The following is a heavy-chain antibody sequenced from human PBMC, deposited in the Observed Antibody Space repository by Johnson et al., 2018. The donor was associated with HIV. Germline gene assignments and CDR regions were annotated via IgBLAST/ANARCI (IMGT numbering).Heavy chain of an antibody. Sequence: VQLVESGGGVVQPGRSLRLSCAASGFTFSSYAMHWVRQAPGKGLEWVAVISYDGSNKYYADSVKGRFTISRDNSKNTLYLQMNSLRAEDTAVYYCARDSPRIVGVPDAFDIWGQGTMVTVSS. D-gene: IGHD1-26*01. J-gene: IGHJ3*02. V-gene: IGHV3-30*04. CDR3: ARDSPRIVGVPDAFDI. CDR1: GFTFSSYA. CDR2: ISYDGSNK.